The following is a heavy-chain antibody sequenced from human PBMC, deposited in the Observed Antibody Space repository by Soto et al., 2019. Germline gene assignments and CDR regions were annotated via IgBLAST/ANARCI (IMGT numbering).Heavy chain of an antibody. J-gene: IGHJ4*02. D-gene: IGHD2-2*01. Sequence: SLRLSCAASGFTFSSYGMHWVRQAPGKGLEWVAVIWYDGTNKYYADSVKGRFTISRDNSKNTLYLQLSSLRAEDTAVYYCARGPRAVVPAASFDYWGQGTLVTVSS. CDR1: GFTFSSYG. CDR2: IWYDGTNK. V-gene: IGHV3-33*01. CDR3: ARGPRAVVPAASFDY.